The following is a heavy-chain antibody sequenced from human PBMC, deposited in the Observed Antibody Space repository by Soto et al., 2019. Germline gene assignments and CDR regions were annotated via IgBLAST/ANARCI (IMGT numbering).Heavy chain of an antibody. CDR1: GFTFSSYG. CDR3: AKALAAAGLKYYYYYGMDV. J-gene: IGHJ6*02. D-gene: IGHD6-13*01. CDR2: ISYDGSNK. V-gene: IGHV3-30*18. Sequence: PGGSLRLSCAASGFTFSSYGMHWVRQAPGKGLEWVAVISYDGSNKYYADSVKGRFTISRDNSKNTLYLQMNSLRAEDTAVYYCAKALAAAGLKYYYYYGMDVWGQGTTVTVSS.